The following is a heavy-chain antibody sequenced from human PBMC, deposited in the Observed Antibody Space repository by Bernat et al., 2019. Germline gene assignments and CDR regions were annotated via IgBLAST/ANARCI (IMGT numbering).Heavy chain of an antibody. CDR1: GYSFTSYW. CDR3: ASGYWFDP. CDR2: IDPSDSYT. V-gene: IGHV5-10-1*03. J-gene: IGHJ5*02. D-gene: IGHD5-12*01. Sequence: EVQLVQSAAEVKKPGESLRISCKGSGYSFTSYWISWMRQMPGKGLEWMGRIDPSDSYTNYSPSSQGHVTISADKSLSTAYLQWGSRKAADTAMYYCASGYWFDPWGQGTLVTVSS.